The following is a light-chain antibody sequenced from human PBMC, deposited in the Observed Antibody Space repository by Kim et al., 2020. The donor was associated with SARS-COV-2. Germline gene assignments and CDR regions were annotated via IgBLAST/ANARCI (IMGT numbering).Light chain of an antibody. Sequence: QSVTISRTGSSSNCGAGYDVHWFQQVPAEAPNLLIYGNNNRPSGLPDRFSGSKSGTSASLAIAGLQAEDEADYYCQSYHTSLTYVFGTGTKVTVL. CDR3: QSYHTSLTYV. CDR1: SSNCGAGYD. J-gene: IGLJ1*01. V-gene: IGLV1-40*01. CDR2: GNN.